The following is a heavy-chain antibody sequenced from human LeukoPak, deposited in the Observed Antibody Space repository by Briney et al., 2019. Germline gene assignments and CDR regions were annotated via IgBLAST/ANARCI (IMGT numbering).Heavy chain of an antibody. CDR1: GGSISSSSYY. D-gene: IGHD2-15*01. J-gene: IGHJ6*03. V-gene: IGHV4-39*07. CDR3: ARGYCSGGSCYSYYYYNYMDV. Sequence: ETLSLTCTVSGGSISSSSYYWGWIRQPPGKGLEWIGSIHYSGSTDYNPSLKSRVTISVDTSKNQFSLKLSSVTAADTAVYYCARGYCSGGSCYSYYYYNYMDVWGKGTTVTVSS. CDR2: IHYSGST.